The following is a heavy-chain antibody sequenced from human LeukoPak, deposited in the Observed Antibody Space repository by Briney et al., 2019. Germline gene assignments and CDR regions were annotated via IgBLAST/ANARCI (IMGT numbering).Heavy chain of an antibody. J-gene: IGHJ4*02. Sequence: ASVKVSCKASGYTFTSYYMHWVRQAPGQGLEWMGWINPNSGGTNYAQKFQGRVTMTRDTSISTAYMELSRLRSDDTAVYYCARGVEGGYYGSGSYSDDYWGQGTLVTVSS. V-gene: IGHV1-2*02. D-gene: IGHD3-10*01. CDR3: ARGVEGGYYGSGSYSDDY. CDR2: INPNSGGT. CDR1: GYTFTSYY.